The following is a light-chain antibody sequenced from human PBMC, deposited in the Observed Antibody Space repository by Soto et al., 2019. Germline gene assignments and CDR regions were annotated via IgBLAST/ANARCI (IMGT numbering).Light chain of an antibody. V-gene: IGLV2-14*01. CDR2: EVS. Sequence: QSALTQPASVSGSPGQSITVSCTGTSSDIGGYNYVSWYQQHPGEAPKLMIYEVSNRPSGVSNRFSGSKSGNAASLTISGLQADDEADYYCCSRASSITYVFGSGTKVTVL. CDR3: CSRASSITYV. CDR1: SSDIGGYNY. J-gene: IGLJ1*01.